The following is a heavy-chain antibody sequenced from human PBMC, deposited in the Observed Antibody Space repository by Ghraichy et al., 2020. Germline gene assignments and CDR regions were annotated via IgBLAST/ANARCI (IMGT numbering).Heavy chain of an antibody. Sequence: LSLTCAASGFTFSSYEIHWVRQAPGKGLEWVSYISASGKTKYYAESVKGRFTISRDNAKNSLDLQMNSLRANDTAVYYCTREGGDGYNFDYWGQGTLVTVSS. CDR1: GFTFSSYE. CDR2: ISASGKTK. V-gene: IGHV3-48*03. J-gene: IGHJ4*02. D-gene: IGHD5-24*01. CDR3: TREGGDGYNFDY.